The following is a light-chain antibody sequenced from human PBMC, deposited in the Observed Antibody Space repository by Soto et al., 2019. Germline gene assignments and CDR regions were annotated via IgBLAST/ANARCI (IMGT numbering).Light chain of an antibody. CDR3: LQLKSYPLT. CDR1: QGISTY. J-gene: IGKJ4*01. Sequence: DIPLTQSPSFLSASVGDRVTITCRATQGISTYLAWYQQKPGKAPKLLIYAASTLQSGVPSRFSGSGSGTEFTLTISSLQPEDLATYCCLQLKSYPLTFGGGAKVA. V-gene: IGKV1-9*01. CDR2: AAS.